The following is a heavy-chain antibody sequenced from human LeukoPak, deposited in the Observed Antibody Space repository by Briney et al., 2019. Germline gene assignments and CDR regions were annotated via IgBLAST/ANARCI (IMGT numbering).Heavy chain of an antibody. Sequence: SETLSLTCSVSGGSIVSYYWNWIRQPPGKGLEWIGYAYYNGDTAYNPSLKSRVTISVDTSKNQFSLKLSSLTAADTAMYYCARGLPGSSWHLGYWGLGTLVTVSS. D-gene: IGHD6-13*01. J-gene: IGHJ4*02. V-gene: IGHV4-59*01. CDR2: AYYNGDT. CDR3: ARGLPGSSWHLGY. CDR1: GGSIVSYY.